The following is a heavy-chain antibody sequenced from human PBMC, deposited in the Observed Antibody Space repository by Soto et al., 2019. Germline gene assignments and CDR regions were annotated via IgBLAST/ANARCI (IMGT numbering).Heavy chain of an antibody. D-gene: IGHD2-2*01. CDR2: VYHSGSS. CDR3: ARAKLCNTLSCPHSFDT. Sequence: QVQLQESGPGLVNASGTLSLTCGVSGGSINTNNWWSWLRQPPGQGREWIAEVYHSGSSNYNPSLKSLLSISVDSSKNQFSLRLTSVTAADSAVYYCARAKLCNTLSCPHSFDTWGQGTLVSVSS. V-gene: IGHV4-4*02. J-gene: IGHJ4*02. CDR1: GGSINTNNW.